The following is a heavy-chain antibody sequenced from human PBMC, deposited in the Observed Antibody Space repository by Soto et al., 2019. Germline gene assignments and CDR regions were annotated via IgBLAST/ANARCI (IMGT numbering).Heavy chain of an antibody. CDR2: ISGSGGRT. V-gene: IGHV3-23*01. J-gene: IGHJ6*02. CDR3: AKDLPYCSSTSCYTPDYYYYGMDV. Sequence: GGSLRLSCAASGFTFSSYAMSWVRQAPGKGLEWVSAISGSGGRTYYADPVKGRFTISRDNSKITLYLQMHSLRAEDTAVYYCAKDLPYCSSTSCYTPDYYYYGMDVWGQGTTVTVSS. D-gene: IGHD2-2*02. CDR1: GFTFSSYA.